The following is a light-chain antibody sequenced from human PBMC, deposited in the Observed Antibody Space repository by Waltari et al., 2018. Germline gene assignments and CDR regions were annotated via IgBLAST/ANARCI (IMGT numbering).Light chain of an antibody. CDR1: QTIGSY. V-gene: IGKV1-39*01. Sequence: DIQMTQSPSSLSASVGDRVTITCRASQTIGSYLIWYQHKPGKAPKVLIYAASSLQSGVPSRFSGSGPGTDFTLTISSLQPEDFATYYCHQTYSSPQTFGQGTKLEIK. J-gene: IGKJ2*01. CDR2: AAS. CDR3: HQTYSSPQT.